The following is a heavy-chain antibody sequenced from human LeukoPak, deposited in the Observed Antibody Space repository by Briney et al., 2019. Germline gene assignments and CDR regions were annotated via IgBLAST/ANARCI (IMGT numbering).Heavy chain of an antibody. CDR3: ARGTLRYFDWLPRAFDI. V-gene: IGHV4-34*01. D-gene: IGHD3-9*01. J-gene: IGHJ3*02. CDR1: GGSFSGYY. CDR2: INHSGST. Sequence: SETLSLTCAVYGGSFSGYYWSWIRQPPGKGLEWIGEINHSGSTNYNPSLKSRVTISVDTSKNQFSLKLSSVTAADTAVYYCARGTLRYFDWLPRAFDIWGKGTMVTVSS.